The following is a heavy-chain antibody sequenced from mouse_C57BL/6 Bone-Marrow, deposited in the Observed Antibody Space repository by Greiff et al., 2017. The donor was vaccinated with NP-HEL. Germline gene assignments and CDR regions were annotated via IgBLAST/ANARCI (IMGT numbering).Heavy chain of an antibody. CDR1: GYTFTSYW. CDR3: ARWLLPWYFDV. Sequence: QVQLQQPGAELVKPGASVKLSCKASGYTFTSYWMHWVKQRPGQGLEWIGMIHPNSGSTNYNEKFKSKATLTVDKSSSTAYMQLSSLTSEDSAVEYCARWLLPWYFDVWGTGTTVTVSS. CDR2: IHPNSGST. J-gene: IGHJ1*03. V-gene: IGHV1-64*01. D-gene: IGHD2-3*01.